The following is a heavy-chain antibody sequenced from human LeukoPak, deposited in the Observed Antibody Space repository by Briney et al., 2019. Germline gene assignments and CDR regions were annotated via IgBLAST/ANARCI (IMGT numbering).Heavy chain of an antibody. Sequence: GGSLRLSCAASGFTFSSYAMSWVRQAPGKGLEWVSAISGSGGSTYYADPVKGRFTISRDNSKNTLYLQMNSLRAEDTAVYYCANADLGATDPFDYWGQGTLVTVSS. CDR1: GFTFSSYA. V-gene: IGHV3-23*01. CDR2: ISGSGGST. CDR3: ANADLGATDPFDY. J-gene: IGHJ4*02. D-gene: IGHD1-26*01.